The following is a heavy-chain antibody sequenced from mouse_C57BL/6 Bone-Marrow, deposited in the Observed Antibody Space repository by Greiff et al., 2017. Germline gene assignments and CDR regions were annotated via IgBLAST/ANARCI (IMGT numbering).Heavy chain of an antibody. CDR3: ARDKGYGSSPFAY. CDR2: ISDGGSYT. D-gene: IGHD1-1*01. J-gene: IGHJ3*01. Sequence: EVQLVESGGGLVKPGGSLKLSCAASGFTFSSYAMSWVRQTPEKRLEWVATISDGGSYTNYPDNVKGRFTISRDNAKNNLYLQMSHLKSEDTAMYYCARDKGYGSSPFAYWGQGTLVTVSA. CDR1: GFTFSSYA. V-gene: IGHV5-4*01.